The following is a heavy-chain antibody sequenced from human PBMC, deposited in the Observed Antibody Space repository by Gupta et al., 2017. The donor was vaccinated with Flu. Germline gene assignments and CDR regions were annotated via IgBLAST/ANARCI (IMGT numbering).Heavy chain of an antibody. Sequence: EVQLLESGGGLVQPGGSLRLSCAASGFTFSSYAMRWVRQAPGKGLEWVSAISGSGGSTYYADSVKGRFTISRDNSKNTLYLQMNSLRAEDTAVYYCAKGFGSYGDYLYYFDYWGQGTLVTVSS. CDR3: AKGFGSYGDYLYYFDY. J-gene: IGHJ4*02. CDR1: GFTFSSYA. V-gene: IGHV3-23*01. D-gene: IGHD4-17*01. CDR2: ISGSGGST.